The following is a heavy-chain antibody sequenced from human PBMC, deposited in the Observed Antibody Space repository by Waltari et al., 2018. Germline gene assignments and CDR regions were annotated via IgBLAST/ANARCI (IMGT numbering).Heavy chain of an antibody. Sequence: QVQLVQSGAEVKKPGASVKVSCKVSGYTLTELSMHWVRQAPGKGLEWMGGFDPEEGETIYAQKFQGRVTMTEDTSTDTAYMELSSLRSEDTAVYYCATDLFGSYPPRGYYYMDVWGKGTTVTVSS. CDR2: FDPEEGET. CDR1: GYTLTELS. D-gene: IGHD1-26*01. V-gene: IGHV1-24*01. J-gene: IGHJ6*03. CDR3: ATDLFGSYPPRGYYYMDV.